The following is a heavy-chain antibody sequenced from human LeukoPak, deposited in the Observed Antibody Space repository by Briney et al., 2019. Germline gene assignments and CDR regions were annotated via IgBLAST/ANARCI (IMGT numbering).Heavy chain of an antibody. J-gene: IGHJ3*02. CDR1: GYTFNGYY. CDR3: ARNLWFGESTDAFNI. D-gene: IGHD3-10*01. V-gene: IGHV1-2*02. Sequence: ASVKVSCKAPGYTFNGYYMHWVRQAPGQGLEWMGWINPNSGGINYAQDFQGRVTLTRDTSISTAYMELSRLRSDDTAMYYCARNLWFGESTDAFNIWGQGTMVTVSS. CDR2: INPNSGGI.